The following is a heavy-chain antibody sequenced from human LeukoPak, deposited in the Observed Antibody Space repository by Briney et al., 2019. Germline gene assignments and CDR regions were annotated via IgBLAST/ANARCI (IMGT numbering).Heavy chain of an antibody. CDR2: IIPIFGTA. D-gene: IGHD2-2*01. J-gene: IGHJ5*02. CDR1: GGTFSSYA. Sequence: GSSVKVSCKASGGTFSSYAISWVRQAPGQGLEWMGGIIPIFGTANYAQKFQGRVTITADESTSTAYMELSSLRSEDTAVYYCARGVLDCSSPSCYRWFDPWGQGTLVTVSS. CDR3: ARGVLDCSSPSCYRWFDP. V-gene: IGHV1-69*01.